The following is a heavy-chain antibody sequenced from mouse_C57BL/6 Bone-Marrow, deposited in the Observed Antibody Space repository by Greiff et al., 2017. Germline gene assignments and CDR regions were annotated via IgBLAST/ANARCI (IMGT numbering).Heavy chain of an antibody. CDR1: GYTFTSYW. J-gene: IGHJ2*01. V-gene: IGHV1-50*01. CDR2: IDPSDSYT. D-gene: IGHD2-4*01. Sequence: QVQLQQPGAELVKPGASVKLSCKASGYTFTSYWMQWVKQRPGQGLEWIGEIDPSDSYTNYNQKFKGKATLTVDTSSSTAYMQLSSLTSADSAVYDCARDYDYEFDYWGQGTTLTVSS. CDR3: ARDYDYEFDY.